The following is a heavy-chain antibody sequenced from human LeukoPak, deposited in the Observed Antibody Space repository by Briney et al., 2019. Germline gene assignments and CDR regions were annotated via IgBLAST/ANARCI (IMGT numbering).Heavy chain of an antibody. CDR3: AKVVVPAADPALYGLDV. CDR1: GFTFSSFA. J-gene: IGHJ6*02. V-gene: IGHV3-23*01. D-gene: IGHD2-2*01. Sequence: PGGSLRLSCAASGFTFSSFAMSWVRQAPGKGLEWVSAISGSGGSTFYADSVQGRFTLFRDNSKNTLFLQMNSLRAEDTAVYYCAKVVVPAADPALYGLDVWGQGTTVTVSS. CDR2: ISGSGGST.